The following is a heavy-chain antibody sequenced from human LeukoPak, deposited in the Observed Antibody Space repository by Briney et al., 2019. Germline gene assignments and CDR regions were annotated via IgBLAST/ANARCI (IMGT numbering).Heavy chain of an antibody. CDR3: TRDCSYYDLWSGAPVGIAFDI. Sequence: GGSLRLSCTASGFTFGDYAMSWVPQAPGKGLEWVGFIRSKAYGGTTEYAASVKGRFTISRDDSKSIAYLQMNSLKTEDTAVYYCTRDCSYYDLWSGAPVGIAFDIWGQATMVTVSS. V-gene: IGHV3-49*04. CDR2: IRSKAYGGTT. J-gene: IGHJ3*02. CDR1: GFTFGDYA. D-gene: IGHD3-3*01.